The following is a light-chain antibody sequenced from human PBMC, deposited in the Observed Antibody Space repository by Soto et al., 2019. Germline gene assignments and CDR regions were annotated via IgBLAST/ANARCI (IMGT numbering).Light chain of an antibody. Sequence: EIVLTQSPGTLFLSPGERGTLSCRASQSVSSSYLAWFQQRPGQAPRLLIYSASSRATGIPDRFSGSGSGRDFTLTISRLEPEDSAVYYCQQFGDSQFTFGPGTKVDIK. CDR2: SAS. J-gene: IGKJ3*01. V-gene: IGKV3-20*01. CDR3: QQFGDSQFT. CDR1: QSVSSSY.